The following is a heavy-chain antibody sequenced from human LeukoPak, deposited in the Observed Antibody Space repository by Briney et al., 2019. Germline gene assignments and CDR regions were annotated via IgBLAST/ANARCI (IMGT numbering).Heavy chain of an antibody. D-gene: IGHD4-17*01. CDR3: ATSATYGDPKWGYFDY. CDR2: ISAYNGIT. J-gene: IGHJ4*02. V-gene: IGHV1-18*04. CDR1: GYTFTGYY. Sequence: ASVKVSCKASGYTFTGYYMHWVRQAPGQGLEWMGWISAYNGITNYAQKLQGRVTMTTDTSTSTAYMELRSLRSDDTAVYYCATSATYGDPKWGYFDYWGQGTLVTVSS.